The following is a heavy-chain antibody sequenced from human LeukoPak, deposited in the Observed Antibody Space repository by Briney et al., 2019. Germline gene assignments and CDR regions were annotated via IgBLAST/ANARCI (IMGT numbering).Heavy chain of an antibody. Sequence: GASVKVSCKASGGTFSSYAISWVRQAPGQGLEWMGGIIPIFGTANYAQKFQGRVTITADESTSTAYMELSSLRSEDTAVYYCARSLIVVVPAASPADYYYYYMDVWGKGTTVTVSS. CDR1: GGTFSSYA. D-gene: IGHD2-2*01. CDR2: IIPIFGTA. V-gene: IGHV1-69*13. J-gene: IGHJ6*03. CDR3: ARSLIVVVPAASPADYYYYYMDV.